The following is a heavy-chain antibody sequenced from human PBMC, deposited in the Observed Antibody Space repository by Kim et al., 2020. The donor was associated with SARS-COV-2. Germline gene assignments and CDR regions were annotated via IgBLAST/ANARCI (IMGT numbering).Heavy chain of an antibody. J-gene: IGHJ4*02. V-gene: IGHV3-23*01. D-gene: IGHD2-2*01. Sequence: DSGKGRFTFSRDNPKNALYRQMNSLRAENTAVYYCAKSSIVVVPAAIFDYWGQGALVTVSS. CDR3: AKSSIVVVPAAIFDY.